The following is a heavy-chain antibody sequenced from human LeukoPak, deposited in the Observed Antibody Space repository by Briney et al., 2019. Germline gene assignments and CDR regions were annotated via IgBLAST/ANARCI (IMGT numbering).Heavy chain of an antibody. CDR1: GYRFTSYW. Sequence: GESLKISCVGSGYRFTSYWIGWVRQMPGKGLEYMGIIYPGDSDTRYSPSFQGQVTISADKSISTAYLQWSSLQASDTAMYYCAPGYGSGRGAFDIWGQGTMVTVSS. CDR3: APGYGSGRGAFDI. CDR2: IYPGDSDT. V-gene: IGHV5-51*01. J-gene: IGHJ3*02. D-gene: IGHD6-19*01.